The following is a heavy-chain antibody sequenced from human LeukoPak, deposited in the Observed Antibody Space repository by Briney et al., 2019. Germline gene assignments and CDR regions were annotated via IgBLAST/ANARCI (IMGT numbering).Heavy chain of an antibody. CDR3: AKSQGSWTDWYFDL. D-gene: IGHD6-13*01. V-gene: IGHV4-4*09. CDR2: ISTSGYT. CDR1: GGSISTYF. J-gene: IGHJ2*01. Sequence: SETLSLTCTVSGGSISTYFWRWLRQAPGKGLEWLGYISTSGYTGYNPSLKNRVTISVDTFNNHFSLSLASVTAADTALYYCAKSQGSWTDWYFDLWGRGTLVSVSS.